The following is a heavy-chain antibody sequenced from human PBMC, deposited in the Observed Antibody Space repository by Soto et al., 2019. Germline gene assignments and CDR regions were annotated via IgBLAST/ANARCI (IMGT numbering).Heavy chain of an antibody. J-gene: IGHJ6*02. V-gene: IGHV1-69*12. CDR1: GGTFSTSA. Sequence: QVQLVQSGAEVKKPGSSVKVSCKASGGTFSTSAISWVRQAPGQGLEWVGGIMPVFATPDYAQNFQGRVTITADESTTTAYLALTSLRTDDTAVYYCARDKDRQQFGGNYYYILDVWGQGTAITVSS. D-gene: IGHD3-10*01. CDR2: IMPVFATP. CDR3: ARDKDRQQFGGNYYYILDV.